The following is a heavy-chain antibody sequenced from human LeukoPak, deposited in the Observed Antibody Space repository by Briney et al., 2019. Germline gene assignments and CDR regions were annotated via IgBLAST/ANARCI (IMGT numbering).Heavy chain of an antibody. D-gene: IGHD6-13*01. CDR2: IYPGDSDT. V-gene: IGHV5-51*01. CDR1: GSSFTSYW. Sequence: GESLKISCKGSGSSFTSYWIGWVRQMPGKGLEWMGIIYPGDSDTRYSPSFQGQVTISADKSISTAYLQWSSLKASDTAMYYCARRGGWQQLVGGNWFDPWGQGTLVTVSS. J-gene: IGHJ5*02. CDR3: ARRGGWQQLVGGNWFDP.